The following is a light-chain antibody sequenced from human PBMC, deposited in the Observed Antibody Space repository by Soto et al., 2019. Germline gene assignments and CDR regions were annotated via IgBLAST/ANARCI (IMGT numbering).Light chain of an antibody. J-gene: IGLJ1*01. CDR1: SSDVGGYDY. V-gene: IGLV2-14*01. CDR3: SSHTRDNNRV. CDR2: EVT. Sequence: QSALTQPASVSGSPGQSIAVSCTGTSSDVGGYDYVSWYQQHPDKAPKLIIYEVTSRPSGVSTRFSGSKSGNTASLTISGLQAEDEADYYCSSHTRDNNRVFGTGTKVTVL.